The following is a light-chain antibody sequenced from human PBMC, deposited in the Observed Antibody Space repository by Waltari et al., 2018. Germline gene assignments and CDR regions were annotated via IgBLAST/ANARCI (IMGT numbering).Light chain of an antibody. V-gene: IGLV2-14*01. J-gene: IGLJ1*01. CDR3: GSYTTSSAPGV. Sequence: QSALTQPASVSGSPGQSITLSCSGTDSDVGAYDFVSWYQQHPGKAPHLIIYEVSNRPSGISNRFSASKSGNTASLTISGLQAEDEADYYCGSYTTSSAPGVFGTGTRVTVL. CDR1: DSDVGAYDF. CDR2: EVS.